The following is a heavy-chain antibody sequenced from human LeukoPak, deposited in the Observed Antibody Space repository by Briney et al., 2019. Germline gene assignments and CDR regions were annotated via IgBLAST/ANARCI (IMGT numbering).Heavy chain of an antibody. CDR3: ARDQAVSSGYYSDLDY. J-gene: IGHJ4*02. CDR2: IKQDGSEK. V-gene: IGHV3-7*01. Sequence: GGSLRLSCAASGFTFSSYWMSWVRQAPGKGLEWVANIKQDGSEKYYVDSVKGRFTISRDNAKNSVYLQMNSLRVEDTAVYYCARDQAVSSGYYSDLDYWGQGTLVTVSS. D-gene: IGHD3-22*01. CDR1: GFTFSSYW.